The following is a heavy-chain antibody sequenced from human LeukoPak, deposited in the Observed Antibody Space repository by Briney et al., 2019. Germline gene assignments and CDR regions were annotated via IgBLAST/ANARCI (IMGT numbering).Heavy chain of an antibody. J-gene: IGHJ4*02. CDR2: IRYDGSNK. CDR3: AKDGLFAPDFDY. Sequence: PGGSLRLSCAASGFTFSSYGMHWVRQAPGKGLEWVAFIRYDGSNKYYADSVKGRFTISRDNSKNTLYLQMNSLRAEDTAVYYCAKDGLFAPDFDYWGQGTLVTVSS. CDR1: GFTFSSYG. V-gene: IGHV3-30*02.